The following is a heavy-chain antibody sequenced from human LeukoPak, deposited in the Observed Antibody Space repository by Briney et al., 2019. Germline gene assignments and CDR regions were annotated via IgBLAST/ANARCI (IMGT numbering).Heavy chain of an antibody. CDR2: IYPGDSDT. J-gene: IGHJ4*02. CDR1: VYSFTSYW. CDR3: ARHTHVGIAAAGMGN. D-gene: IGHD6-13*01. V-gene: IGHV5-51*01. Sequence: GESLHICGKSSVYSFTSYWIWGRRQMRGKRVECMGIIYPGDSDTRYSPSFQGQVTISADKSISTDYLQWSRLKASDTAMYYCARHTHVGIAAAGMGNWGQGTLVTVSS.